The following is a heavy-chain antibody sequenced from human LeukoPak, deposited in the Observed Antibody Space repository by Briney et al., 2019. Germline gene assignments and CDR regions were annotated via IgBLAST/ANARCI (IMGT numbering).Heavy chain of an antibody. V-gene: IGHV4-59*01. J-gene: IGHJ6*03. CDR1: GGSFSRYF. D-gene: IGHD3-3*01. CDR2: IDHSGST. Sequence: PSETLSLTCTVSGGSFSRYFWTWIRQTPGKGLEWIGYIDHSGSTNYSPSLQSRVTISIDTSKNQFSLRLNSVTAADTAVYYCAREYFSANYFFYYMDVWGTGTTVTVSS. CDR3: AREYFSANYFFYYMDV.